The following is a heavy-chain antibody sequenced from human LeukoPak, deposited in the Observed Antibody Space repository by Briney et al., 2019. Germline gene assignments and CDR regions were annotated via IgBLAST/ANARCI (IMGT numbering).Heavy chain of an antibody. CDR1: GGSFSGYY. CDR3: AGDSSSWFTSYYYGLDV. D-gene: IGHD6-13*01. Sequence: SETLSLTCAVYGGSFSGYYWGWIRQPPGKGLEWIGEINHSGSTNYNPSLKSRVTISVDTSKNQFSLKLSSVTAADTAVYYCAGDSSSWFTSYYYGLDVWGQGTTVTVSS. CDR2: INHSGST. V-gene: IGHV4-34*01. J-gene: IGHJ6*02.